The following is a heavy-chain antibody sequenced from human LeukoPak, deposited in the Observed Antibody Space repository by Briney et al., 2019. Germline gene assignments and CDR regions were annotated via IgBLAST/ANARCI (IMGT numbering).Heavy chain of an antibody. V-gene: IGHV4-61*02. Sequence: SETLSLTCTVSGDSISSGSYYWSWIRQPAGKGLEWTGRIYTSGSTNYNPSLKSRVTISVDTSKNQFSLKLSSVTAADTAVYYCARVGYDILTGYNWFDPWGQGTLVTVSS. D-gene: IGHD3-9*01. CDR1: GDSISSGSYY. CDR2: IYTSGST. J-gene: IGHJ5*02. CDR3: ARVGYDILTGYNWFDP.